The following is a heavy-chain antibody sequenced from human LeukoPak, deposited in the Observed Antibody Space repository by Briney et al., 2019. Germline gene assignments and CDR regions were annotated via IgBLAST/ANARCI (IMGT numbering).Heavy chain of an antibody. Sequence: ASVKVSCKASGYTSTSYGITWVRLAPGQGLEWMGWISAYNGNTNYAQKLQGRVTMTTDTSTSTAYMELRSLRSDDTAVYYCARAERYYGSGSFYWFDPWGQGPLVTVSS. CDR1: GYTSTSYG. CDR2: ISAYNGNT. D-gene: IGHD3-10*01. CDR3: ARAERYYGSGSFYWFDP. V-gene: IGHV1-18*04. J-gene: IGHJ5*02.